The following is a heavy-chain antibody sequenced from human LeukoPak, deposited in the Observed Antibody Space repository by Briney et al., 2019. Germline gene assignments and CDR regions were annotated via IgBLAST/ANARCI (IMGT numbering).Heavy chain of an antibody. D-gene: IGHD6-13*01. CDR1: GGSISSYC. Sequence: PSETLSLTCTVSGGSISSYCWSWIRQPLGKGLEWIGYIYYSGSTNYNPSLKSRVTISVDTSKNQFSLKLSSVTAADTAVYYCARGGYSSWYDYWGQGTLVTVSS. CDR2: IYYSGST. V-gene: IGHV4-59*01. CDR3: ARGGYSSWYDY. J-gene: IGHJ4*02.